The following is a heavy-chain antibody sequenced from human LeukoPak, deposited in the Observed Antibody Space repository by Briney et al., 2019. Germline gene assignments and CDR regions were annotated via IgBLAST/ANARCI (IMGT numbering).Heavy chain of an antibody. CDR2: INPNSGGT. D-gene: IGHD3-10*01. CDR3: ARARITMVRGVITTGFQH. J-gene: IGHJ1*01. CDR1: GYTFTGYY. V-gene: IGHV1-2*02. Sequence: GASVKVSCKASGYTFTGYYMHWVRQAPGQGLEWMGWINPNSGGTNYAQKFQGRVTMTRDTSISTAYMELRRLRSDDTAVYYCARARITMVRGVITTGFQHWGQGTLVTVSS.